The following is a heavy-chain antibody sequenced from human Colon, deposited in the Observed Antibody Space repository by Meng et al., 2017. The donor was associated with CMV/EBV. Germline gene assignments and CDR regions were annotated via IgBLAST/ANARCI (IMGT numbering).Heavy chain of an antibody. D-gene: IGHD3-3*01. CDR3: ARVGIFGVATGYYGMDV. CDR2: IIPIFGTA. J-gene: IGHJ6*02. CDR1: GGTFSSYA. V-gene: IGHV1-69*05. Sequence: VKVSCKASGGTFSSYAISWVRQAPGQGLEWMGGIIPIFGTANYAQKFQGRVTITTDESTSTAYMELSSLRSEDTAVYYCARVGIFGVATGYYGMDVWGQGTTVTVSS.